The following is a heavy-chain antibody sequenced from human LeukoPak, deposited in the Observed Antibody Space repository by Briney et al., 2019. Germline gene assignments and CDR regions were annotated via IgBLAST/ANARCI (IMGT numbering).Heavy chain of an antibody. D-gene: IGHD1-26*01. CDR3: ARGFPGGEWELLIGFDY. CDR1: GYTFTSYY. J-gene: IGHJ4*02. Sequence: ASVKVSCKASGYTFTSYYMHWVRQAPGQGLEWMGLINPSGGSTSYAQKFQGRVTMTRDTSTSTVYMELSSLRSEDTAVYYCARGFPGGEWELLIGFDYWGQGTLVTVSS. CDR2: INPSGGST. V-gene: IGHV1-46*01.